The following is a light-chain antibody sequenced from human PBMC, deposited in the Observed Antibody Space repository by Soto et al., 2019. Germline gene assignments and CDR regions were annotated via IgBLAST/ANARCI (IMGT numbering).Light chain of an antibody. CDR3: QQYDYWPPWT. CDR2: GAS. J-gene: IGKJ1*01. Sequence: ETVLTQPPGTLSLSPGERATLSCGAFQSVSSSYLAWYQQKPGQAPRLLIYGASTRATGIPARFSGSGSGTEFTLTISSLQSEDSAVYYCQQYDYWPPWTFGQGPKVDIK. CDR1: QSVSSSY. V-gene: IGKV3-15*01.